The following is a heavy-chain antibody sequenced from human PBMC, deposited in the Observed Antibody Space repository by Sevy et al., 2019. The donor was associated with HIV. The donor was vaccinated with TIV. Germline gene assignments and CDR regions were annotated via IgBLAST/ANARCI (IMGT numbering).Heavy chain of an antibody. Sequence: GGSLRLSCAASGFTFSSYSMNWVRQAPGKGLEWVSSISSSSSYIYYADSVKGRFTISRDNAKNSLYLQMNSLRAEDTAVYYCARDGDTAMVYVRGFYFDYWGQGTLVTVSS. D-gene: IGHD5-18*01. V-gene: IGHV3-21*01. J-gene: IGHJ4*02. CDR2: ISSSSSYI. CDR3: ARDGDTAMVYVRGFYFDY. CDR1: GFTFSSYS.